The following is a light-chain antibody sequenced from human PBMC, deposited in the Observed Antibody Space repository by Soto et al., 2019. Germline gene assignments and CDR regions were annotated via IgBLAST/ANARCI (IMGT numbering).Light chain of an antibody. V-gene: IGKV1-9*01. J-gene: IGKJ2*01. CDR2: AAS. Sequence: DIPLTQSPSFLSASVGDRVTITCRASQGISNHLAWYQQKPGKAPKLLIYAASTFQSGVPSRFSGSGSGTEFTLTISSLQPEDFATYSCQQLNTYPYTFGQGTKLEIK. CDR3: QQLNTYPYT. CDR1: QGISNH.